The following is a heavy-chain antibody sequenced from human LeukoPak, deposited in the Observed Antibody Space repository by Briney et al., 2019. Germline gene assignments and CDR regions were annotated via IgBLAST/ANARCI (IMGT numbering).Heavy chain of an antibody. CDR1: GYTFTGYY. V-gene: IGHV1-2*02. CDR3: ANTGYSSRRYFDY. J-gene: IGHJ4*02. D-gene: IGHD6-13*01. Sequence: ASVKVSCKASGYTFTGYYMHWVRQAPGQGLEWMGWINPNSGGTNYAQKFQGRATMTRDTSISTAYMELSSLRSEDTAVYYCANTGYSSRRYFDYWGQGTLVTVSS. CDR2: INPNSGGT.